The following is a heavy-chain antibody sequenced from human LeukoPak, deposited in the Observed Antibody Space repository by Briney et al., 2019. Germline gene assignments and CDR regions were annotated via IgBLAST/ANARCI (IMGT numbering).Heavy chain of an antibody. J-gene: IGHJ4*02. CDR1: GGTFSSYA. CDR2: IIPIFGTA. Sequence: GASVKVSCKASGGTFSSYAISWVRQAPGQGLEWMGGIIPIFGTANYAQKFQGRVTITADESTSTAYMELSSLRSEDTAVYYCARDLLGAGGTAAGTGFDYWGQGTLVTVSS. CDR3: ARDLLGAGGTAAGTGFDY. V-gene: IGHV1-69*01. D-gene: IGHD6-13*01.